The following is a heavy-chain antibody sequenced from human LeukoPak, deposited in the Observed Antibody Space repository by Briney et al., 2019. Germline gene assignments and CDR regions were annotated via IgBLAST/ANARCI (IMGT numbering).Heavy chain of an antibody. CDR2: IIPIFGTA. D-gene: IGHD6-13*01. CDR3: ANLLGSSSWIDY. V-gene: IGHV1-69*01. Sequence: SLKVSCKASGGTFSSYAISWVRQAPGQGLEWMGGIIPIFGTANYAQKFQGRVTITADESTSTAYMELSSLRSEDTAVYYCANLLGSSSWIDYWGQGTLVTVSS. J-gene: IGHJ4*02. CDR1: GGTFSSYA.